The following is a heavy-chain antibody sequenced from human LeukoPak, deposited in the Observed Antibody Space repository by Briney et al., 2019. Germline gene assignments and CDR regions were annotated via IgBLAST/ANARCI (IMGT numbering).Heavy chain of an antibody. Sequence: PSETLSLTCTVSGGSISSGDYYWSWIRQPPGKGPEWIGYIYYSGSTYYDPSLKSRVTISVDTSKNQFSLKLSSVTAADTAVYYCAGYCSGGSCYYYFDYWGQEPWSPSPQ. V-gene: IGHV4-30-4*08. D-gene: IGHD2-15*01. CDR1: GGSISSGDYY. J-gene: IGHJ4*01. CDR2: IYYSGST. CDR3: AGYCSGGSCYYYFDY.